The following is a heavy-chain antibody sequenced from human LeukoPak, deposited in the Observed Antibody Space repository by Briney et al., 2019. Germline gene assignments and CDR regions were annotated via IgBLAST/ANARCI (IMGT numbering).Heavy chain of an antibody. V-gene: IGHV4-39*01. CDR2: IYYSGST. D-gene: IGHD2-2*01. CDR1: GGSISSSSYY. CDR3: AKAFVRSYIVVVPADHDAFDI. Sequence: PSETLSLTCTVSGGSISSSSYYWGWIRQPPGKGLEWIGSIYYSGSTYYNPSLKSRVTISVDTSKNQFSLKLSSVTAADTAVYYCAKAFVRSYIVVVPADHDAFDIWGQGTMVTVSS. J-gene: IGHJ3*02.